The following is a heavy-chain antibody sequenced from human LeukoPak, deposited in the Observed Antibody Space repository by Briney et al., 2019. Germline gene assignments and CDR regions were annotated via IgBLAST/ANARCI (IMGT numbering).Heavy chain of an antibody. J-gene: IGHJ4*02. CDR3: ARGGYNWNDDLLDY. Sequence: PGGSLRLSCAASGFTFSSYAMHWVRQAPGKGLEWVAVISYDGSNKYYADSVKGRFTISRDNSKNTLYLQMNSLRTEDTAVYYCARGGYNWNDDLLDYWGQGTLVTVSS. D-gene: IGHD1-1*01. V-gene: IGHV3-30-3*01. CDR2: ISYDGSNK. CDR1: GFTFSSYA.